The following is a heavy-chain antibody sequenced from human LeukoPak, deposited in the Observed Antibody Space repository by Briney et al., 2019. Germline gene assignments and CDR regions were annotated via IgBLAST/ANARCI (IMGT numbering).Heavy chain of an antibody. CDR3: TTVFVEWIAAAGMEN. CDR2: IKSKTDDGTT. J-gene: IGHJ4*02. Sequence: GGSLRLSCAASGFTFSNAWMSWVRQAPGKGLEWVGRIKSKTDDGTTDYAAPVKGRFTISRDDSKNTLYLQMNSLKTEDTAVYYCTTVFVEWIAAAGMENWGQGTLVTVSS. CDR1: GFTFSNAW. D-gene: IGHD6-13*01. V-gene: IGHV3-15*01.